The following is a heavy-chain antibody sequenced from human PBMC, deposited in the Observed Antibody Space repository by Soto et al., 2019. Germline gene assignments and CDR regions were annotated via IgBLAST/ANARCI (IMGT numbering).Heavy chain of an antibody. CDR1: GFTFSSYA. Sequence: VGSLRLSCAASGFTFSSYAMSWVRQAPGKGLEWVSAISGSGGSTYYADSVKGRFTISRDNSKNTLYLQMNSLSAEDTAVYYCAKDPLWFGELKYYYYYGMDVWGQGTTVTVSS. J-gene: IGHJ6*02. CDR2: ISGSGGST. V-gene: IGHV3-23*01. D-gene: IGHD3-10*01. CDR3: AKDPLWFGELKYYYYYGMDV.